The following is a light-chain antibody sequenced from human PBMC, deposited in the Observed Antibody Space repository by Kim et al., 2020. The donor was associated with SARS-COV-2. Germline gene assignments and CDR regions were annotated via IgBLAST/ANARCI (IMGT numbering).Light chain of an antibody. J-gene: IGLJ2*01. Sequence: SVSPGQTASISCSGDELAGKYACWYQQKPGQSPILLIYQDNKRPSGIPERFSGSSSVNSATLTIRETQAVDEADYYCQAWDSTTAVFGAGTKVTVL. CDR3: QAWDSTTAV. V-gene: IGLV3-1*01. CDR1: ELAGKY. CDR2: QDN.